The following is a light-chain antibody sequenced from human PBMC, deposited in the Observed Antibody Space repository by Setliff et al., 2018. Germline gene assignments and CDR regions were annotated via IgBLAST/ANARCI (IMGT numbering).Light chain of an antibody. CDR1: SSDIGVYNY. CDR3: SSYITSSTPPHV. CDR2: DVS. J-gene: IGLJ1*01. Sequence: SVLTQAASVSGSPGQSITISCTGTSSDIGVYNYVSWYQQHPGKAPKLMIYDVSRRPSGVSNRFSDSKSGNTASLTISGLQPEDEADYYCSSYITSSTPPHVFGAGTKGTVL. V-gene: IGLV2-14*03.